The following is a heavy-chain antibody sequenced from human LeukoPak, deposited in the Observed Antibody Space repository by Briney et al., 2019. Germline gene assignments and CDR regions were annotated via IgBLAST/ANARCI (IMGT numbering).Heavy chain of an antibody. CDR1: GFTFSSYW. V-gene: IGHV3-74*01. CDR2: INTDGSST. J-gene: IGHJ4*02. D-gene: IGHD4-17*01. CDR3: ARDAGDYYFDY. Sequence: GGSLRLSCAASGFTFSSYWMHWVRQGPGKGLVWVSRINTDGSSTAYADSVKGRSTISRDNAKNTLCLQMNSLRAEDTAVYYCARDAGDYYFDYWGQGTLVTVSS.